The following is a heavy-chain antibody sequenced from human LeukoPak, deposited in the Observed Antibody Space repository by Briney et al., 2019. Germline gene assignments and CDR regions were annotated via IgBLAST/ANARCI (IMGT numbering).Heavy chain of an antibody. D-gene: IGHD2-8*01. CDR3: ARDRLTNDAFDI. CDR1: GFTFSTYS. J-gene: IGHJ3*02. Sequence: GGSLRLSCAASGFTFSTYSVNWVRQAPGKGLEWVSSISGSTTYIYYADSVKGRFTISRDNAKNSLYLQMNSLRAEDTAVYYCARDRLTNDAFDIWGQGTMVTVSS. CDR2: ISGSTTYI. V-gene: IGHV3-21*01.